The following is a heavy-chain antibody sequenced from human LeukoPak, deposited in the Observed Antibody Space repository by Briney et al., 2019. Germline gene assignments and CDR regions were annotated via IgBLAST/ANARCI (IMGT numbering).Heavy chain of an antibody. CDR1: GGSFSGYY. CDR3: ARPRRSSGWYGPDHYMDV. CDR2: INHSGST. D-gene: IGHD6-13*01. Sequence: TSETLSLTCAVYGGSFSGYYWSWIRQPPGKGLEWIGEINHSGSTNYNPSLKSRVTISVDTSKNQFSLKLSSVTAADTAVYYCARPRRSSGWYGPDHYMDVWGKGTTVTVSS. V-gene: IGHV4-34*01. J-gene: IGHJ6*03.